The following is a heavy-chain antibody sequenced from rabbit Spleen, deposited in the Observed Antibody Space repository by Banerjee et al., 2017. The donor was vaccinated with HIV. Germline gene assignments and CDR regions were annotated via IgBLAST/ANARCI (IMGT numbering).Heavy chain of an antibody. CDR2: IDPIFGIT. D-gene: IGHD3-1*01. V-gene: IGHV1S45*01. J-gene: IGHJ4*01. CDR1: GFSFSSTYW. Sequence: QEQLEESGGDLVKPEGSLTLTCTASGFSFSSTYWIFWVRQAPGKGLEWIGYIDPIFGITYYANWVNGRFTISRENTQNTVSLQMNSLTAADTATYFCVRDTWNFNLWGPGTLVTVS. CDR3: VRDTWNFNL.